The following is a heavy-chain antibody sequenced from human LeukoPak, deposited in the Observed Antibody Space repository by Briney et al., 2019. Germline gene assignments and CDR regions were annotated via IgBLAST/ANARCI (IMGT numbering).Heavy chain of an antibody. D-gene: IGHD4-23*01. Sequence: SETLSLTCTVSGYSISSGYYWGWIRQPPGKGLEWIGSIYHSGSTYYNPSLKSRVTISVDTSKNQFSLKLSSVTAADSAVYYCARLTRYYYYYYMDVWGKGTTVTISS. J-gene: IGHJ6*03. CDR1: GYSISSGYY. V-gene: IGHV4-38-2*02. CDR2: IYHSGST. CDR3: ARLTRYYYYYYMDV.